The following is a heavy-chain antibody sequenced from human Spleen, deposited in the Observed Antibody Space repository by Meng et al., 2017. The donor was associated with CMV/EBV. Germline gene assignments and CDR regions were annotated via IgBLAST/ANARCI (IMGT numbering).Heavy chain of an antibody. Sequence: GESLKISCAASGLIVSSNYMSWVRQAPGKGLEWVSVIYSGGSTYYADSVKGRFTISRDKSKNTLYLQMNSLRAEDTAVYYCARDHYYGSGSYYNSYYYYGMDVWGQGTTVTVSS. CDR2: IYSGGST. CDR3: ARDHYYGSGSYYNSYYYYGMDV. V-gene: IGHV3-66*02. D-gene: IGHD3-10*01. J-gene: IGHJ6*02. CDR1: GLIVSSNY.